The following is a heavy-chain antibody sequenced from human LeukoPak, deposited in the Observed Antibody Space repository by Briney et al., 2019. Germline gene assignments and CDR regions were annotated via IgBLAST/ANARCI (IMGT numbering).Heavy chain of an antibody. CDR3: AGGPTRANSSDY. J-gene: IGHJ4*02. CDR2: IKQDGSEK. D-gene: IGHD1-26*01. V-gene: IGHV3-7*01. CDR1: GFTFSSYW. Sequence: GGSLRLSCAASGFTFSSYWMSWVRQPPGKGLEWVAKIKQDGSEKYYVDSVKGRFTISRDNAKNSLYLQMNSLRAEDTAVYYCAGGPTRANSSDYWGQGTLLTVSS.